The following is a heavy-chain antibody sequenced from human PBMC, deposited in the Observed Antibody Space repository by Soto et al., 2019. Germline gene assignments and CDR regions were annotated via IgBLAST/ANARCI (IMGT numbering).Heavy chain of an antibody. CDR1: GXALSNYG. D-gene: IGHD2-2*01. CDR2: IDYNEINQ. Sequence: GSLRLSCVASGXALSNYGMHWVRQAPGKGLEWVDGIDYNEINQYYIDPVKGRFTISRDQSKKTLYLQMNRLRAEHTAVYYCARDFCPVPTCYDLWGQGVLAPVSS. V-gene: IGHV3-33*01. J-gene: IGHJ4*02. CDR3: ARDFCPVPTCYDL.